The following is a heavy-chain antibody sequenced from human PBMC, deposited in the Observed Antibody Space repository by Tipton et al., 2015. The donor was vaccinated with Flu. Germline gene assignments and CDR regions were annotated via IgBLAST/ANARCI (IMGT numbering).Heavy chain of an antibody. Sequence: GLVKPSETLSLTCAVSGYSIRSSNYYWGWIRQPPGKGLEWIGNIFHSGNTYHNPSLKSRVTISIDTSKNQFSLKLSSVTAADTAVYYCARRDYSNYVSDPKSWFDPWGQGILVTVSS. V-gene: IGHV4-38-2*01. CDR3: ARRDYSNYVSDPKSWFDP. CDR2: IFHSGNT. J-gene: IGHJ5*02. D-gene: IGHD4-11*01. CDR1: GYSIRSSNYY.